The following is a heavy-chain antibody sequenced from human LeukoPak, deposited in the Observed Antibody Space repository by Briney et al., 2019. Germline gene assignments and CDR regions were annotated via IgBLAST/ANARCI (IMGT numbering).Heavy chain of an antibody. Sequence: GGSLRLSCAASEFTFSSYWMSWFRQAPGKGREWVANIKGDGSEKHYVDSVKGRFTISRDNAKKSVYLQMNSLRAEDTAVYYCARYLNSGPADYWGQGTLVTVSS. CDR1: EFTFSSYW. D-gene: IGHD5-12*01. V-gene: IGHV3-7*01. J-gene: IGHJ4*02. CDR3: ARYLNSGPADY. CDR2: IKGDGSEK.